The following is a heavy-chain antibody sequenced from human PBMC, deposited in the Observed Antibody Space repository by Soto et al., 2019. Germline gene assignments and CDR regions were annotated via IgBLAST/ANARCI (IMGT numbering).Heavy chain of an antibody. Sequence: SETLSLTCAVYGGSFSGYYWSWIRQPPGKGLEWIGEINHSGSTNYNPSLKSRVTISVDTSKYQFSLKLSSVTAADTAVYYCARGGGGYSNYLNWFDPWGQGTLVTVSS. CDR2: INHSGST. J-gene: IGHJ5*02. CDR1: GGSFSGYY. CDR3: ARGGGGYSNYLNWFDP. D-gene: IGHD4-4*01. V-gene: IGHV4-34*01.